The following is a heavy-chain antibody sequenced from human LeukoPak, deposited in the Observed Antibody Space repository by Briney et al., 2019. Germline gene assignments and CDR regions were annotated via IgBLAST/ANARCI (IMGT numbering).Heavy chain of an antibody. Sequence: SETLSLTCAVYDGSFSGYYWSWIRQPPGKGLEWIGEINHSGSTNYNPSLKSRVTISVDTSKNQFSLKLSSVTAADTAVYYCARGGGWLQFEYWGQGTLVTVSS. CDR2: INHSGST. CDR1: DGSFSGYY. J-gene: IGHJ4*02. CDR3: ARGGGWLQFEY. D-gene: IGHD5-24*01. V-gene: IGHV4-34*01.